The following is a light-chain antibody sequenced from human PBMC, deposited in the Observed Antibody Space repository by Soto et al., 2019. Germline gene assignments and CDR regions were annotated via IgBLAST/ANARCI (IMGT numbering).Light chain of an antibody. CDR2: AAS. Sequence: DIQMTQSPSILSASVGDRVTITCRASQSISSYLNWYQQKPGKAPKLLIYAASSLQSGVPSRFSGSGSGTDFTLTISSLQPEDFATYYCQQSYSTFTWTFGQGTKVDIK. J-gene: IGKJ1*01. CDR1: QSISSY. V-gene: IGKV1-39*01. CDR3: QQSYSTFTWT.